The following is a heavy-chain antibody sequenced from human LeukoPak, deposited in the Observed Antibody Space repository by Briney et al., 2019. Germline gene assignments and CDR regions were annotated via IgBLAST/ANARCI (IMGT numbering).Heavy chain of an antibody. CDR1: GYTFTSYD. CDR2: MNPNSGNT. V-gene: IGHV1-8*01. Sequence: ASVKVSCKGSGYTFTSYDINWVRQATGQGLGWMGWMNPNSGNTGYAQKFQGRVTMTRNTSISTAYMELSSLRSEDTAVYYCARGLAANDYTLPDYWGQGTLVTVSS. D-gene: IGHD1-1*01. CDR3: ARGLAANDYTLPDY. J-gene: IGHJ4*02.